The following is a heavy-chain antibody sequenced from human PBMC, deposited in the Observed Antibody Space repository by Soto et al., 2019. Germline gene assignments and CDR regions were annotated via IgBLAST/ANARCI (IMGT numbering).Heavy chain of an antibody. CDR3: ARDVGVAYYYYMDV. CDR1: GGSISSYY. Sequence: SETLSLTCTVSGGSISSYYWSWIRQPPGKGLEWIGYIYYSGSTNYNPSLKSRVTISVDTSKNQFSLKLSSVTAADTAVYYCARDVGVAYYYYMDVWGKGTTVTVSS. V-gene: IGHV4-59*01. D-gene: IGHD1-26*01. J-gene: IGHJ6*03. CDR2: IYYSGST.